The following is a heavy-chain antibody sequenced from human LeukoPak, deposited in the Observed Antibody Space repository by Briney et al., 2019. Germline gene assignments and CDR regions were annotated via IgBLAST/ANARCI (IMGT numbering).Heavy chain of an antibody. V-gene: IGHV3-7*01. J-gene: IGHJ6*03. D-gene: IGHD3-9*01. Sequence: GRSLRLSCAASGFTFSSYVMHWVRQAPGKGLEWVANIKHDGSEKYYVDSVRGRFTISRDNAKDSLYLQMNSLRAEDTAVYYCARDLTTPGGRYFDWLPDYYMDVWGKGTTVTVSS. CDR3: ARDLTTPGGRYFDWLPDYYMDV. CDR2: IKHDGSEK. CDR1: GFTFSSYV.